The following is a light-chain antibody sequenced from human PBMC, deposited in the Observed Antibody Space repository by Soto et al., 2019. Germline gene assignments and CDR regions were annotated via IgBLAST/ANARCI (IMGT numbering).Light chain of an antibody. J-gene: IGKJ2*01. CDR1: QNVRTY. V-gene: IGKV1-5*01. Sequence: EIQMTQSPSSLSASVGDRVTITCRSSQNVRTYINWYQQKSGRAPKLLIYDASNLQTGVPRRFSGSRAGTEFTLTISGLQPDDCASYFCLQYDSYPYSFGQGTKLEIK. CDR2: DAS. CDR3: LQYDSYPYS.